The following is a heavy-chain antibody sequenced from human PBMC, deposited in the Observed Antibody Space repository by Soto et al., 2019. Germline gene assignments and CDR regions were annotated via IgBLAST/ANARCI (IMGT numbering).Heavy chain of an antibody. D-gene: IGHD3-16*01. CDR1: GGSISSYY. Sequence: SETLSLTCTVSGGSISSYYWSWIRQPPGKGLEWIGYIYYSGSTNYNPSLKSRVTISVDTSKNQFSLKLSSVTAADTAVYYCARDFGGDYLPNNWFDPWGQGTLVTVSS. CDR3: ARDFGGDYLPNNWFDP. CDR2: IYYSGST. V-gene: IGHV4-59*01. J-gene: IGHJ5*02.